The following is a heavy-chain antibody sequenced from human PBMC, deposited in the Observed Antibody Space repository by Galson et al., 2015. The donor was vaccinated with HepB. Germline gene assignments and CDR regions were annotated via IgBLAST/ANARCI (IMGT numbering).Heavy chain of an antibody. Sequence: SLRLSCAASGFTFSSYAMHWVRQAPGKGLEYVSAISSNGGSTYYADSVKGRFTISRDNSKNTLYLQMSSLRAEDTAVYYCVKARSIAAAFPTPDAFDIWGQGTMVTVSS. V-gene: IGHV3-64D*06. CDR2: ISSNGGST. J-gene: IGHJ3*02. CDR3: VKARSIAAAFPTPDAFDI. CDR1: GFTFSSYA. D-gene: IGHD6-13*01.